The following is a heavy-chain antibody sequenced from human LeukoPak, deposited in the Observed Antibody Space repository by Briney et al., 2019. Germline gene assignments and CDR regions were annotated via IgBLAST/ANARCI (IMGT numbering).Heavy chain of an antibody. CDR2: IYYSGST. Sequence: PSETLSLTCTVSGGSISSYYWSWIRQPPGKGLEWIGYIYYSGSTTYNPSLKSRVTISVDTSKNQFSLKLSSVTAADTAVYYCAREGYYAMDVWGQGTTVTVSS. J-gene: IGHJ6*02. V-gene: IGHV4-59*01. CDR1: GGSISSYY. CDR3: AREGYYAMDV.